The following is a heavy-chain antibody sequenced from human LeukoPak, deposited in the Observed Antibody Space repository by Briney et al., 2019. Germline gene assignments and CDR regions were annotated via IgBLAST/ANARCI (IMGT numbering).Heavy chain of an antibody. V-gene: IGHV1-2*02. CDR2: INPNSGGT. Sequence: RASVKVSCKASGYTFTGYYMHWVRQAPGQGLEWMGWINPNSGGTNYAQKFQGRVTMTRDTSISTAYMELSRLRSDDTAVYYCARDNGCITMVRGVIITGDFDYWGQGTLVTVSS. CDR1: GYTFTGYY. CDR3: ARDNGCITMVRGVIITGDFDY. D-gene: IGHD3-10*01. J-gene: IGHJ4*02.